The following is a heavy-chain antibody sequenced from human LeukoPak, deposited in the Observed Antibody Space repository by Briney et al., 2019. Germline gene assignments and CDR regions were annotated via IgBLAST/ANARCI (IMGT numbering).Heavy chain of an antibody. Sequence: ASVKVSCKASGYTFTSYDINWVRQATGQGLEWMGWMNPNSGNTGYAQKFQGRVIMTRNTSISTAYMELSSLRSEDTAVYYCARGPHYDYVWGSYRPNWFDPWGQGTLVTVSS. J-gene: IGHJ5*02. CDR2: MNPNSGNT. D-gene: IGHD3-16*02. CDR1: GYTFTSYD. V-gene: IGHV1-8*01. CDR3: ARGPHYDYVWGSYRPNWFDP.